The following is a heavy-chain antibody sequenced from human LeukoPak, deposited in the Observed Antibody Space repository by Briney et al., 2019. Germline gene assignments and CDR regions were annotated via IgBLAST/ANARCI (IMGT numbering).Heavy chain of an antibody. CDR2: IYYSGTI. J-gene: IGHJ4*02. D-gene: IGHD2-15*01. CDR3: ARDRGSAGGFDY. Sequence: SETLSLTCSVSGGSISPYYWGWIRQPPGKGLEWIGYIYYSGTINYNPSLKSRVTISVDTSKNQLSLKMSSVTAAETAVYYCARDRGSAGGFDYWGQGTLVTVSS. CDR1: GGSISPYY. V-gene: IGHV4-59*01.